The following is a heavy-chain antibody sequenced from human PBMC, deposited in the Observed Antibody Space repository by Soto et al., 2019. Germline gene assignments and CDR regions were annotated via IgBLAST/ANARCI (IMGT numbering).Heavy chain of an antibody. CDR1: GGSISSSNW. J-gene: IGHJ1*01. D-gene: IGHD3-10*01. CDR2: IYHSGST. Sequence: QVQLQESGPGLVKPSGTLSLTCAVSGGSISSSNWWNWVRQPPGKGLEWIGEIYHSGSTNYNPSHKGRVTISVDKSKNHFSRNLSSVTAADTAVYYCARGTFGEFLAENFQLWGQGTLVTVS. V-gene: IGHV4-4*02. CDR3: ARGTFGEFLAENFQL.